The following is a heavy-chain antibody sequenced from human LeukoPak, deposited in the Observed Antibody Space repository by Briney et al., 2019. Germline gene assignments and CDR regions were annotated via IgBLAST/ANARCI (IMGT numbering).Heavy chain of an antibody. Sequence: PSETLSLTCTVSGGSISSYYWSWIRQPPAKGLEWIGYIYYSWSTNYNPSLNSRATISVDTSKNQFCLKLSSVTAADTAVYYCAGSIAAIVPTPNWFDPWGQGTLVTVSS. J-gene: IGHJ5*02. CDR1: GGSISSYY. D-gene: IGHD6-25*01. CDR2: IYYSWST. V-gene: IGHV4-59*01. CDR3: AGSIAAIVPTPNWFDP.